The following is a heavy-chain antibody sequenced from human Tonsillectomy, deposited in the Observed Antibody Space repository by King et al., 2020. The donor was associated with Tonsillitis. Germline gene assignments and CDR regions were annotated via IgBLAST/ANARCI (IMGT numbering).Heavy chain of an antibody. CDR1: GFTFSSYA. CDR3: ARQKGLYEGQGMAV. Sequence: VQLVESGGGVVQPGGSLRLSCAASGFTFSSYAMHWVRQAPGKGLEWVALIANDGCNKYYADFVRGRFTISRDNSKNTLDLQMNSLGAEDTAIYYCARQKGLYEGQGMAVWGQGTTVNLSS. J-gene: IGHJ6*02. V-gene: IGHV3-30*04. CDR2: IANDGCNK. D-gene: IGHD2-8*01.